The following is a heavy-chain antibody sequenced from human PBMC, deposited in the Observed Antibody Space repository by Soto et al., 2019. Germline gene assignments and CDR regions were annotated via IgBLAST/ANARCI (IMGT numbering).Heavy chain of an antibody. Sequence: GGTLRLSCSASGFTFSTYAMSLVRQAPGKGLEWLVGISGSGDKSDYADSVKGRLTISRYNSKGRLYLQMNNLRAESTAAYYCADGREWSLNFVCWGKGTLVGVSS. CDR2: ISGSGDKS. J-gene: IGHJ4*02. CDR1: GFTFSTYA. D-gene: IGHD3-3*01. CDR3: ADGREWSLNFVC. V-gene: IGHV3-23*01.